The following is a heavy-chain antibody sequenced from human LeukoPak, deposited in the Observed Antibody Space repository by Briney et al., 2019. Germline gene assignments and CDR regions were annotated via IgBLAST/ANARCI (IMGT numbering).Heavy chain of an antibody. V-gene: IGHV4-34*01. Sequence: SETLSHTCAVYGGSFSGYYWSWIRQPPAKGLEWIGEINHSGSTYYNPSLKSRVTISVDTSKNQFSLKLSSVTAAGTAVYYCARGSLYCTNGVCYLDYWGQGTLVTVSS. J-gene: IGHJ4*02. CDR1: GGSFSGYY. CDR3: ARGSLYCTNGVCYLDY. CDR2: INHSGST. D-gene: IGHD2-8*01.